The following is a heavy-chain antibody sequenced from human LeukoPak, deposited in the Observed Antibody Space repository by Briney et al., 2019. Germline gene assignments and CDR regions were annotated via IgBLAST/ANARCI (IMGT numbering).Heavy chain of an antibody. CDR1: GGSISSYY. Sequence: PSETLSLTCTVSGGSISSYYWSWIRQPPGKGLEWIGYIYYSGSTNYNPSLKSRVTISVDTSKNQFSLKLSSVTAADTAVYYCAREDRPNYYDSSGQPDWGQGTLVTVSS. V-gene: IGHV4-59*12. D-gene: IGHD3-22*01. CDR3: AREDRPNYYDSSGQPD. J-gene: IGHJ4*02. CDR2: IYYSGST.